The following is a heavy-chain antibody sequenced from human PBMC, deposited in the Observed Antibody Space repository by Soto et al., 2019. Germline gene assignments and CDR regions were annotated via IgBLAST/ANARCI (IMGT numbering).Heavy chain of an antibody. V-gene: IGHV2-5*01. Sequence: SGPTLVNPTQTLTLTCTFSGFSLSTSGVGVGWIRQPPGKALEWLALIYWNDDKRYSPSLKSRLTITKDTSKNQVVLTMTNMGPVDTATYYCAHCRSSWYGERWFDPWGQGTLVTVS. D-gene: IGHD6-13*01. CDR1: GFSLSTSGVG. CDR3: AHCRSSWYGERWFDP. CDR2: IYWNDDK. J-gene: IGHJ5*02.